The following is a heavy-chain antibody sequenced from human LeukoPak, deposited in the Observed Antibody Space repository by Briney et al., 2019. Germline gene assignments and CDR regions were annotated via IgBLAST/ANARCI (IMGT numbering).Heavy chain of an antibody. CDR2: INWNGGST. J-gene: IGHJ4*02. V-gene: IGHV3-20*04. CDR1: GFTFDDYG. D-gene: IGHD3-22*01. Sequence: PGGSLRLSCAASGFTFDDYGMSWVRQAPGKGLEWVSGINWNGGSTGYADSVEGRFTISRDNAKNSLYLQMNSLRAEDTALYYCARVTAYYDSSGYSGYYYFDYWGQGTLVTVSS. CDR3: ARVTAYYDSSGYSGYYYFDY.